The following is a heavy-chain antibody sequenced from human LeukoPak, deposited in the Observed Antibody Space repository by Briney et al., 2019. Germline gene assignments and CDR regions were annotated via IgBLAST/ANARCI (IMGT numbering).Heavy chain of an antibody. CDR3: ARLGSGWFLDY. J-gene: IGHJ4*02. V-gene: IGHV3-21*01. CDR2: ISSSSSYI. Sequence: GGSLRLSCAASGFTFSSYSMNWVRQAPGKGREWVSSISSSSSYIYYADSVKGRFTISRDNAKNSLYLQMNSLRAEDTAVYYCARLGSGWFLDYWGQGTLVTVSS. D-gene: IGHD6-19*01. CDR1: GFTFSSYS.